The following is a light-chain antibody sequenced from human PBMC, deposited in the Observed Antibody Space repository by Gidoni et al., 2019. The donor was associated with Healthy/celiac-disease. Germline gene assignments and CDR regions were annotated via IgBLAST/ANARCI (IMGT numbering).Light chain of an antibody. CDR1: SSDVGGYNY. Sequence: QSALTQPASVSGSPGQSITISCTGTSSDVGGYNYVSWYQQHPGKAPKLMIYEVSNRPSGVPDRFSGSKSGNTASLTFSGLQAEDEADYYCSSYTSSSTLYVFGTGTKVTVL. V-gene: IGLV2-14*01. J-gene: IGLJ1*01. CDR2: EVS. CDR3: SSYTSSSTLYV.